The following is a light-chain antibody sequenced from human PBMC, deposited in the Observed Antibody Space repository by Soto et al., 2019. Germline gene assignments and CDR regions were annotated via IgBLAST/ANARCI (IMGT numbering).Light chain of an antibody. CDR1: HDIKKY. CDR2: DAS. J-gene: IGKJ5*01. CDR3: QRYVSPPPP. V-gene: IGKV1-33*01. Sequence: DIPMTQSPSSLSASVGDRVTITCQASHDIKKYLNWYQEKPGKAPKLLIYDASNLQTGVPSRFSGSGSGTLFTFPTSSRHPKDIATYYCQRYVSPPPPCAQGPRLEIK.